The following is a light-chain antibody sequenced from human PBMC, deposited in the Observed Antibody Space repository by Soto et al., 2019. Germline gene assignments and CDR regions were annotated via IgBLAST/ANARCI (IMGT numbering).Light chain of an antibody. Sequence: QSVLTQPASMSGSPGQSITISCTGTTSDVGRYNYVSWHQQHPGKAPKLLIFDVSNRPSGVSDRFSGSKSGNTASLTISGLQAEDEADYYCNSYTTGTTWVFGGGTKLTVL. CDR1: TSDVGRYNY. J-gene: IGLJ3*02. V-gene: IGLV2-14*01. CDR3: NSYTTGTTWV. CDR2: DVS.